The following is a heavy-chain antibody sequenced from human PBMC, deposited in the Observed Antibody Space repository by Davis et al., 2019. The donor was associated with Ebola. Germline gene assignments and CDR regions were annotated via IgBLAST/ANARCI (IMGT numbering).Heavy chain of an antibody. CDR2: INHSGSS. Sequence: SETLSLTCAASGASFSDYHWSWIRQSPTKGLEWNGEINHSGSSSYSPSLKSRLTISVATSKEQLSMKLTSVTAADTAVNYCARRYSGRYAYHYGMDVWGQGTTVTVSS. D-gene: IGHD1-26*01. CDR3: ARRYSGRYAYHYGMDV. J-gene: IGHJ6*02. V-gene: IGHV4-34*01. CDR1: GASFSDYH.